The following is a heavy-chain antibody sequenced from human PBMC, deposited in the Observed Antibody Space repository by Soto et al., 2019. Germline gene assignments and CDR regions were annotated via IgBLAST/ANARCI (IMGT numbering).Heavy chain of an antibody. J-gene: IGHJ6*02. Sequence: PGGSLRLSCAASGFTFSSYGMHWVRQAPGKGLEWVAVIWYDGSNKYYADSVKGRFTISRDNSKNTLYLQMNSLRAEDTAVYYCARDLDSNYVRGMDVWGQGTTVTVSS. V-gene: IGHV3-33*01. CDR3: ARDLDSNYVRGMDV. CDR2: IWYDGSNK. D-gene: IGHD4-4*01. CDR1: GFTFSSYG.